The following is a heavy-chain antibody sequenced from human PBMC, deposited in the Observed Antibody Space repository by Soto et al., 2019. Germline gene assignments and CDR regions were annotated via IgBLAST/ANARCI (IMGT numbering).Heavy chain of an antibody. CDR1: GYSFTSYW. CDR3: ERLGTMRYYCGMDV. D-gene: IGHD7-27*01. CDR2: IDPSDSYT. V-gene: IGHV5-10-1*01. J-gene: IGHJ6*02. Sequence: GGSLKVSCKGSGYSFTSYWISWVRQMPGKGLEWMGRIDPSDSYTNYSPSLQGHVTLSDDKSISPAYLQWSSLNASDTAMYYCERLGTMRYYCGMDVWGQGTTVTVSS.